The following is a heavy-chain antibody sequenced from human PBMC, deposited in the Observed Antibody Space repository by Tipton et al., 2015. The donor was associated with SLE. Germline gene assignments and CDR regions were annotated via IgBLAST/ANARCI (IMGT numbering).Heavy chain of an antibody. CDR1: NGSITSLYDY. CDR3: VEYPISPVPFRH. V-gene: IGHV4-39*07. Sequence: TLSLTCTVSNGSITSLYDYWGWVRQPPGKGLEWLGSVFYSGNTYYNPSLKSRVSMSLDMSKNQFSLRLNSVTAADTAMYFCVEYPISPVPFRHWGQGTLVTMSS. D-gene: IGHD6-6*01. CDR2: VFYSGNT. J-gene: IGHJ1*01.